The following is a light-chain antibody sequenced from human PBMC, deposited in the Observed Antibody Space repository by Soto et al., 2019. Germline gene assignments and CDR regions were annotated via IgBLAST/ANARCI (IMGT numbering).Light chain of an antibody. CDR3: QQRSNWPPIT. Sequence: EIFLTHSPATLFLSPGERATLSCRASRSVSNYLAWYQQKPGQAPRLLIYDASNRATGIPARFSGSGSGTDFTLTISSLEPEDFAVYYCQQRSNWPPITFGQGTRLEIK. V-gene: IGKV3-11*01. J-gene: IGKJ5*01. CDR2: DAS. CDR1: RSVSNY.